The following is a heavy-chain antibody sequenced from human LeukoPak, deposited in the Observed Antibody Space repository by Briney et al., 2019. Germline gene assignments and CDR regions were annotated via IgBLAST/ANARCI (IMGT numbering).Heavy chain of an antibody. CDR2: IYYSGST. J-gene: IGHJ4*02. D-gene: IGHD5-24*01. CDR1: GGSISSGDYY. Sequence: SQTLSLTCTVSGGSISSGDYYWSWIRQPPGKGLEWIGYIYYSGSTYYNPSLKSRVTISVDTSKNQFSLKLSSVTAADTAVYYCARVEVEMATVDYWGQGTLVTVSS. CDR3: ARVEVEMATVDY. V-gene: IGHV4-30-4*01.